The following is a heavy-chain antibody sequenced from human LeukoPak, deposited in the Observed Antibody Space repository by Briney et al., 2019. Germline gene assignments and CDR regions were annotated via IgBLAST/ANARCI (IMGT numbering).Heavy chain of an antibody. CDR1: GXXXTSYX. CDR3: ARVLNKQQLGPFDY. J-gene: IGHJ4*02. D-gene: IGHD6-13*01. Sequence: SGXXXTSYXXXXXRXAPXXXXXXXGXXNAGNGNTKYSQKFQGRVTITRDTSASTAYMELSSLRSEDTAVYYCARVLNKQQLGPFDYWGQGTLVTVSS. V-gene: IGHV1-3*01. CDR2: XNAGNGNT.